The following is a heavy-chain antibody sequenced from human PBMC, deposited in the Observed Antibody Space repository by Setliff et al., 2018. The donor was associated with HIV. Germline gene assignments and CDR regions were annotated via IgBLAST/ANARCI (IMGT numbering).Heavy chain of an antibody. Sequence: SETLSLTCTVSGGSISSYYWSWIRQPPGEGLEWMGYIFYSGSTNYNPSLKSRVTITADKSTSTAYMELSSLRSEDTAVYYCASAGSGTRAPPRYWGQGTLVTVSS. D-gene: IGHD1-1*01. CDR2: IFYSGST. CDR3: ASAGSGTRAPPRY. CDR1: GGSISSYY. J-gene: IGHJ4*02. V-gene: IGHV4-59*01.